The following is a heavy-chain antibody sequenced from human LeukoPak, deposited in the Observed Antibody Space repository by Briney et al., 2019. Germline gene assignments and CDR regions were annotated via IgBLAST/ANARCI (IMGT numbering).Heavy chain of an antibody. Sequence: GGSLRLSCAASGFSFSSYSMSWVRLAPGKGLEWVSYISTSGTIIYYADSVKGRFTISRDNANNSLYLQMNSLRAEDTAVYYCARTFYYGSGSYSHDASDIWGQGTMVTVSS. D-gene: IGHD3-10*01. CDR1: GFSFSSYS. CDR3: ARTFYYGSGSYSHDASDI. V-gene: IGHV3-48*03. J-gene: IGHJ3*02. CDR2: ISTSGTII.